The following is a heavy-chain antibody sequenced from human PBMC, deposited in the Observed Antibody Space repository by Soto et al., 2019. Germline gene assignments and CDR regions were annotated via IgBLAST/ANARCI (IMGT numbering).Heavy chain of an antibody. CDR2: ITSDGDST. V-gene: IGHV3-64D*06. CDR1: GFTFSNYA. J-gene: IGHJ4*01. D-gene: IGHD2-15*01. Sequence: EVQLVESGGALVQPGGSLRLSCSVSGFTFSNYAMHWVRQAPGKGLEYISGITSDGDSTWHADSVKDRFTISRDNSKNTLYLLMSSLRADDSAKYYCVKGHQLLRYYFEFWGPGTLLTVSS. CDR3: VKGHQLLRYYFEF.